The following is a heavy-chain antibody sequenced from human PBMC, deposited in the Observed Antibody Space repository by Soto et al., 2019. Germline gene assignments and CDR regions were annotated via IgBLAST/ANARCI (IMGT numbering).Heavy chain of an antibody. Sequence: GLSLSLCCAASGFTFSSYAMSWVRQAPGKVLEWVSAISGSGGSTYYADSVKGRFTISRDNSKNTLYLQMNSLRAEDTAVYYCEKPGGTRGYCSSTSCHDAFDIWGQGTMVAVS. CDR3: EKPGGTRGYCSSTSCHDAFDI. V-gene: IGHV3-23*01. CDR1: GFTFSSYA. J-gene: IGHJ3*02. CDR2: ISGSGGST. D-gene: IGHD2-2*01.